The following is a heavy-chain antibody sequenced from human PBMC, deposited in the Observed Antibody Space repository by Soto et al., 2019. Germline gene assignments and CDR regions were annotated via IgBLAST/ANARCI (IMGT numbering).Heavy chain of an antibody. V-gene: IGHV4-39*01. CDR1: GGSISSSSYY. Sequence: SETLSLTCTVSGGSISSSSYYWGWIRQPPGKGLEWIGSIYYSGSTYYNPSLKSRVTISVDTSKNQFSLKLSSVTAADTAVYYCARHRIVVALDAFDIWGQGTMVTVSS. CDR2: IYYSGST. J-gene: IGHJ3*02. D-gene: IGHD3-22*01. CDR3: ARHRIVVALDAFDI.